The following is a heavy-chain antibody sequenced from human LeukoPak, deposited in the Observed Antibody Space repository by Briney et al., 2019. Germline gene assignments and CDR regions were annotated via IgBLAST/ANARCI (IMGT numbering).Heavy chain of an antibody. J-gene: IGHJ6*03. CDR3: ARVFGSGSSHYYYFMDV. Sequence: GGSLRLSCAASGFTFSTYSMNWVRQAPGKGLEWVAYIISSSSYIEYADSVKGRFTISRDNAKNLVYLQMNSLRAEDTAVYYCARVFGSGSSHYYYFMDVWGKGTTVTVSS. D-gene: IGHD3-10*01. CDR1: GFTFSTYS. V-gene: IGHV3-21*01. CDR2: IISSSSYI.